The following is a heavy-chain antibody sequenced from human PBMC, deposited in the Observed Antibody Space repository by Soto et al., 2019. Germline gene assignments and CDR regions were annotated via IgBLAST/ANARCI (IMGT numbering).Heavy chain of an antibody. V-gene: IGHV1-2*04. Sequence: ASVKVSCKASGYTFTGYYMHWVRQAPGQGLEWMGWINPNSGGTNYAQKFQGWVTMTRDTSISTAYMELSRLRSDDTAVYYCARGPPGNVLMVYASHYYYYGMDVSGQRTTVTVSS. CDR1: GYTFTGYY. J-gene: IGHJ6*02. D-gene: IGHD2-8*01. CDR2: INPNSGGT. CDR3: ARGPPGNVLMVYASHYYYYGMDV.